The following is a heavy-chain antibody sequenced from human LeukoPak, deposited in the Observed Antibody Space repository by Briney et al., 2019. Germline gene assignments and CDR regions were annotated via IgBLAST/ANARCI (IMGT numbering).Heavy chain of an antibody. J-gene: IGHJ6*03. D-gene: IGHD6-19*01. CDR2: INHSGST. CDR1: GGSFSGYY. V-gene: IGHV4-34*01. CDR3: ARGANIAVAGTPYYYYYYMDV. Sequence: SETLSLTCAVYGGSFSGYYWSWIRQPPGKGLEWIGEINHSGSTNYNPSLKSRVTISVDTPKNQFSLKLSSVTAADTAVYYCARGANIAVAGTPYYYYYYMDVWGKGTTVTVSS.